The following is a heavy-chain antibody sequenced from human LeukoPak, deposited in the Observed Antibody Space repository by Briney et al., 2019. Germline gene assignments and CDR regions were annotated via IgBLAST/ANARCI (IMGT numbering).Heavy chain of an antibody. Sequence: PSETPSLTCTVSVGSISSGSYYWSWIRQPAGKGLEWIGRIYTSGSTNYNPSLKSRVTISVDTSKNQFSLKLSSVTAADTAVYYCARGDRYCSSTSCSISTLSDAFDIWGQGTMVTVSS. CDR1: VGSISSGSYY. J-gene: IGHJ3*02. CDR2: IYTSGST. V-gene: IGHV4-61*02. D-gene: IGHD2-2*01. CDR3: ARGDRYCSSTSCSISTLSDAFDI.